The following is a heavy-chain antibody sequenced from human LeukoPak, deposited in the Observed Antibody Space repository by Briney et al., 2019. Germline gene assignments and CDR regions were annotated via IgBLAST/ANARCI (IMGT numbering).Heavy chain of an antibody. CDR3: TGTYYGSGSYADFDY. CDR1: GFTFSGSA. J-gene: IGHJ4*02. Sequence: GGSLRLSCAASGFTFSGSALHWVRQASGKGLEWVGRIRSTANGYATAYAASVKGRFTISRDDSKNTAYLQMDSLKTEDTAVYYCTGTYYGSGSYADFDYWGQGTLVTVSS. D-gene: IGHD3-10*01. V-gene: IGHV3-73*01. CDR2: IRSTANGYAT.